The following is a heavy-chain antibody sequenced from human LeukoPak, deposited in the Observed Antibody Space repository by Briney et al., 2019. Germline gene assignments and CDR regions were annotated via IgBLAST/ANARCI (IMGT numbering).Heavy chain of an antibody. CDR1: GFTFSSYS. D-gene: IGHD2-15*01. CDR3: ARDPTMGVFRAATVLFDY. Sequence: PGGSLRLSCAASGFTFSSYSMNWVRQAPGEGLEWVSSISSSSSYIYYADSVKGRFTISRDNAKNSLYLQMNSLRAEDTAVYYCARDPTMGVFRAATVLFDYWGQGTLVTVSS. J-gene: IGHJ4*02. CDR2: ISSSSSYI. V-gene: IGHV3-21*01.